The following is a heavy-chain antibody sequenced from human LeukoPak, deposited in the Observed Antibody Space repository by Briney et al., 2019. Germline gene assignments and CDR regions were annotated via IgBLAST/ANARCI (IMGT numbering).Heavy chain of an antibody. CDR1: GFTFSSYA. CDR2: ISYDGGNK. J-gene: IGHJ4*02. Sequence: GGSLRLSCAASGFTFSSYAMHWVRQAPGKGLEWVAVISYDGGNKYYADSVKGRFTISRDNSKNTLYLQTNSLRAEDTAVYYCAKDERNWNYNLASQTYDWGQGTLVTVSS. D-gene: IGHD1-7*01. V-gene: IGHV3-30-3*01. CDR3: AKDERNWNYNLASQTYD.